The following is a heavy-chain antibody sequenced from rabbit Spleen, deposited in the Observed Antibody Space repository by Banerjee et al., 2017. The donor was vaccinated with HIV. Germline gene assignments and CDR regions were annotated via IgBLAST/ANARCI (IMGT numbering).Heavy chain of an antibody. CDR3: VRDQAHMLAL. J-gene: IGHJ4*01. D-gene: IGHD1-1*01. V-gene: IGHV1S7*01. Sequence: HLKESGGGLVQPGGSLKLSCTASGFTLSSYYMNWVRQAPGKGLEWIGYIDPVFGSTYYASWVNGRFTISSHNAQNTLYLQLNSLTAADTATYFCVRDQAHMLALWGPGTLVTVS. CDR1: GFTLSSYY. CDR2: IDPVFGST.